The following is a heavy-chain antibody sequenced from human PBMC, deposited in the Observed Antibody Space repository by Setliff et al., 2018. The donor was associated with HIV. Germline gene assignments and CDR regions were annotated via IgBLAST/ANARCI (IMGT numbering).Heavy chain of an antibody. J-gene: IGHJ4*02. CDR1: GFTFSTYW. CDR3: ARQVEERYCSGGSCYGYTLTGPY. CDR2: ISSSSSTL. V-gene: IGHV3-48*01. D-gene: IGHD2-15*01. Sequence: GGSLRLSCAASGFTFSTYWMSWVRQAPGKGLEWVAYISSSSSTLYYADSVKGRFTISRDNAKNSLYLQMSSLKASDTAMYYCARQVEERYCSGGSCYGYTLTGPYWGQGTLVTVSS.